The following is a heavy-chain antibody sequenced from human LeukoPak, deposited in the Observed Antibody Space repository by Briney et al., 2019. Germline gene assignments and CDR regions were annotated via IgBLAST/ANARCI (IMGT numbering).Heavy chain of an antibody. V-gene: IGHV1-8*03. CDR3: ARGRGGYSYEAYYYYMDV. D-gene: IGHD5-18*01. J-gene: IGHJ6*03. Sequence: ASVKVSCKASGGTFTSYDINWVRQATGQGLEWMGWMNPNSGNTGYAQKFQGRVTITRNTSISTAYMELSSLRSEDTAVYYCARGRGGYSYEAYYYYMDVWGKGTTVTVSS. CDR1: GGTFTSYD. CDR2: MNPNSGNT.